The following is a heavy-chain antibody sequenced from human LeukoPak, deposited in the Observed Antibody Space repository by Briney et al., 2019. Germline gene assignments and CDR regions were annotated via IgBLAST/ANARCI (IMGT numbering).Heavy chain of an antibody. CDR2: IRSGATTI. J-gene: IGHJ4*02. CDR3: ATINFRPY. D-gene: IGHD1-1*01. V-gene: IGHV3-11*01. CDR1: GFSFSDYY. Sequence: TGGSLRLSCEASGFSFSDYYMSWIRQPPGKGLEWIAYIRSGATTIYYADSVKGRFAISRDDAKNSLFLQMNSLRAEDTAIYYCATINFRPYWGQGTLVTVSS.